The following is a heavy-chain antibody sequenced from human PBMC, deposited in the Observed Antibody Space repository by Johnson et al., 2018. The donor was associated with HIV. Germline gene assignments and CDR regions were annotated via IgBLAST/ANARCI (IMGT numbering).Heavy chain of an antibody. CDR3: AKPSTESAFDI. J-gene: IGHJ3*02. CDR1: GFTFSNTW. V-gene: IGHV3-15*01. D-gene: IGHD1-1*01. CDR2: IKSKTDGGTT. Sequence: VQLVESGGGLVKPGGSLRLSCVASGFTFSNTWMSWVRQAPGKGLEWVGRIKSKTDGGTTDYAAPVKGRFTIARDDSKNSLYLQLNSLQTEDTAVYYCAKPSTESAFDIWGQGTMVTVSS.